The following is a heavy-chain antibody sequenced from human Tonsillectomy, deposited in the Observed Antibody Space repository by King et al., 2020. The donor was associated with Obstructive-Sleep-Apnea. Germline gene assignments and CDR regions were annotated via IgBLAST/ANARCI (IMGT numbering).Heavy chain of an antibody. J-gene: IGHJ6*02. CDR2: IGTAGDT. V-gene: IGHV3-13*01. CDR1: GFTFSSYD. CDR3: ARGGLGYCSSTSCYYYYYGMDV. D-gene: IGHD2-2*01. Sequence: VQLVESGGGLVQPGGSLRLSCAASGFTFSSYDMHWVRQATGKGLEWVSSIGTAGDTYYPGSVKGRLTISRENAKNSLYLQMNSLRAGDTAVYYCARGGLGYCSSTSCYYYYYGMDVWGQGTTVTVSS.